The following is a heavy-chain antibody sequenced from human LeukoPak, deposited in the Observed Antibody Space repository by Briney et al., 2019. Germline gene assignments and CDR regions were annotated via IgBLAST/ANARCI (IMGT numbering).Heavy chain of an antibody. J-gene: IGHJ3*02. V-gene: IGHV1-69*04. CDR3: ARNFQDQPQLVSGAFDI. Sequence: GASVKVSCKASGGTFSSYAISWVRQAPGQGLEWMGRIIPILGIANYAQKFQGRVTITADKSTSTAYMELSSLRSEDTAVYYCARNFQDQPQLVSGAFDIWGQGTMVTVSS. D-gene: IGHD6-13*01. CDR2: IIPILGIA. CDR1: GGTFSSYA.